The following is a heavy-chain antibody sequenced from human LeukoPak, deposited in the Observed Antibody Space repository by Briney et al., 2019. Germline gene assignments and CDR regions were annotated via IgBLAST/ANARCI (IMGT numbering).Heavy chain of an antibody. CDR1: GFTFSSYE. Sequence: PGGSLRLSCATSGFTFSSYEMNWVRQAPGKGLEWVSYSSNSVATIYYADSVRGRFTVSRDNAQDSLYLQMNILTAEDTALYFCVRDGSGAYDGAFDIWGQGTMVTVSS. D-gene: IGHD3-10*01. J-gene: IGHJ3*02. CDR3: VRDGSGAYDGAFDI. CDR2: SSNSVATI. V-gene: IGHV3-48*03.